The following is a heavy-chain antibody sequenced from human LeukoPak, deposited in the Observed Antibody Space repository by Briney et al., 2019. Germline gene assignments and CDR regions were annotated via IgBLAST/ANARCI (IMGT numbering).Heavy chain of an antibody. Sequence: GGSLRLSCTASGFTFGDYAMSWFRQAPGKGLEWVGFIRSKAYGGTTEYAASVKGRFTISRDDSKSIAYLQMNSLKTEDTAVYYCTRDDSGGDIDYWGQGTLVTVSS. D-gene: IGHD2-21*01. CDR1: GFTFGDYA. CDR2: IRSKAYGGTT. V-gene: IGHV3-49*03. CDR3: TRDDSGGDIDY. J-gene: IGHJ4*02.